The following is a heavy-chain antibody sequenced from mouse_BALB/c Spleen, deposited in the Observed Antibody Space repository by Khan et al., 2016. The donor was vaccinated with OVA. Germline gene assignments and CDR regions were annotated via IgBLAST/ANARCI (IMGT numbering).Heavy chain of an antibody. CDR2: ISPSSGYT. D-gene: IGHD2-14*01. V-gene: IGHV1-4*01. CDR1: GYTFTSYT. CDR3: AREGAYYRADGWFAY. J-gene: IGHJ3*01. Sequence: VQLQESGAELARPGASVKMSCKASGYTFTSYTMHWVKQRPGQGLEWIGYISPSSGYTNYNQKFKDKATLTADKSSSTAYMQLSSLTSEDSAVYYCAREGAYYRADGWFAYWGQGTLVTVPA.